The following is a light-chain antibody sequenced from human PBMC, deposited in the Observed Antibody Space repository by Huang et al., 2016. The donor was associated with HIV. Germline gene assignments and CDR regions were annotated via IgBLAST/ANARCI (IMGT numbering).Light chain of an antibody. V-gene: IGKV3-15*01. CDR3: HQYYTLPRT. CDR1: QTVSEH. CDR2: GAS. J-gene: IGKJ1*01. Sequence: EILLTQSPATLSVSPGARVPLSCRASQTVSEHLAWFQQRPGQAPKLLIYGASNRATGIPPRFSGSGSGTEFGLTITNLQSEDFAVYFCHQYYTLPRTFGQGTKVEI.